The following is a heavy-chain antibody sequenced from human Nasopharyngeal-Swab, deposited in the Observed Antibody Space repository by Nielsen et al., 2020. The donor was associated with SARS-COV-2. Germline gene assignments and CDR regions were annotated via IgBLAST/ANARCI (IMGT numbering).Heavy chain of an antibody. J-gene: IGHJ6*03. D-gene: IGHD3-3*01. CDR3: ARGSGYYTYYYMDV. CDR2: INAGNGNT. V-gene: IGHV1-3*01. Sequence: WVRQVPGQGLEWMGWINAGNGNTKYSQKFQGRVTITRDTSASTAYMELSSLRSEDTAVYYCARGSGYYTYYYMDVWGKGTTVTVSS.